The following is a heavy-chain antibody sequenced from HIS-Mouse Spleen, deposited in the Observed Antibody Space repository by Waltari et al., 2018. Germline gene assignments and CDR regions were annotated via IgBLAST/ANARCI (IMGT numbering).Heavy chain of an antibody. CDR3: AGYNWNYGTYY. Sequence: QVQLQQWGAGLLKPSETLSLTCAVDGGSFSGYYWSWIRQPPGQGLEWIGELKHSGSTNYNPSRKSRVTISVDTSKHQFSLKLRSVTAADTAVYYCAGYNWNYGTYYWGQGTLVTVSS. J-gene: IGHJ4*02. V-gene: IGHV4-34*01. D-gene: IGHD1-7*01. CDR1: GGSFSGYY. CDR2: LKHSGST.